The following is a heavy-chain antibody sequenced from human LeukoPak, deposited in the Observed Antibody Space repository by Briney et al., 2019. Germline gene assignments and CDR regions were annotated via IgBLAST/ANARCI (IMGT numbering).Heavy chain of an antibody. CDR3: AKAAYCGGDCYSLYSSHAFDI. Sequence: GGSLRLSCAVSGFTFDDYAMHWVRQAPGKGLEWVSGISWNRGSIGYADSVKGRFTISRDNAKNSLYLQMNSLRAEDMALYYCAKAAYCGGDCYSLYSSHAFDIWGQGTMVTLPS. CDR2: ISWNRGSI. D-gene: IGHD2-21*01. V-gene: IGHV3-9*03. CDR1: GFTFDDYA. J-gene: IGHJ3*02.